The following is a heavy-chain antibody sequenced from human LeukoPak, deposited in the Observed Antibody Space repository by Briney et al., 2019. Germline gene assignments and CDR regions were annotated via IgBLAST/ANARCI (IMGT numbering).Heavy chain of an antibody. CDR3: ARGGSYRELDY. D-gene: IGHD1-26*01. CDR1: GFTFSTYW. Sequence: GGSLRLSCAASGFTFSTYWMHWVRQAPGKGLVWVSRINSDGSSTSYADSVKGRFTISRDNAKNTLYLQMNSLRAEDTAVYYCARGGSYRELDYWGQGTLVTVSS. CDR2: INSDGSST. V-gene: IGHV3-74*01. J-gene: IGHJ4*02.